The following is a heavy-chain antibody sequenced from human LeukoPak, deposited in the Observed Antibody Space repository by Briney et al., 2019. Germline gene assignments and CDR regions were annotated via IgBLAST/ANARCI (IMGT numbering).Heavy chain of an antibody. J-gene: IGHJ4*02. Sequence: GESLRTSCKGPGYRFTSFWISWVRQMPGKGLGWMGRFDLGDSYTNYSPALQGHVTIPRDKPIGTANLQWGSLKASDTAMYYCARHLRVNYYGSGRYAPPNSWGQGTLLTVPS. CDR3: ARHLRVNYYGSGRYAPPNS. D-gene: IGHD3-10*01. CDR2: FDLGDSYT. CDR1: GYRFTSFW. V-gene: IGHV5-10-1*01.